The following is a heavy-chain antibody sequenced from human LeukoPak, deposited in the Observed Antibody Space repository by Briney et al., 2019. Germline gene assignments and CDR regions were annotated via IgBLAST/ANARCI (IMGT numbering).Heavy chain of an antibody. V-gene: IGHV3-11*01. CDR3: ARANNWNYPYYFDY. J-gene: IGHJ4*02. D-gene: IGHD1-7*01. CDR1: GFTFHDYY. Sequence: PGGSLRLSCAASGFTFHDYYMSWIRQAPGKGLEWVSYISSSATTTYYADSVKGRFTISRDNTKKSLYLQLTSLRAEDTAVYYCARANNWNYPYYFDYWGQGTLVTVSS. CDR2: ISSSATTT.